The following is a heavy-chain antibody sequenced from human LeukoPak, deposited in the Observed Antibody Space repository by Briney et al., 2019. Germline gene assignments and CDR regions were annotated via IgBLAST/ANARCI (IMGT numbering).Heavy chain of an antibody. CDR3: AKVSYRTSIVGATDYFDY. J-gene: IGHJ4*02. CDR2: IRYDGSNK. D-gene: IGHD1-26*01. Sequence: PGGSLRLSCAASGFTFSSYGMHWVRQAPGKGLEWVAFIRYDGSNKYYADSVKGRFTISRDNSKNTLYLQMNSLRAEDTAVYYCAKVSYRTSIVGATDYFDYWGQGTLVTVSS. V-gene: IGHV3-30*02. CDR1: GFTFSSYG.